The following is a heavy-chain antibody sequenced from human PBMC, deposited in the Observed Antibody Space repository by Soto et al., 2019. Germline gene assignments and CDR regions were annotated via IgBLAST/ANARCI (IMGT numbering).Heavy chain of an antibody. Sequence: QVQLQESGPGLVKPSQTLSLTCTVSGGSMNSGGYCWSWIRQHPGEGLEWIGCISYGGTTSYNPSLKSRATISVDTSKNQFSRKLTSVTAADTAVYYCSRGILVWGQGTLITVSS. CDR3: SRGILV. D-gene: IGHD2-15*01. CDR2: ISYGGTT. V-gene: IGHV4-31*03. CDR1: GGSMNSGGYC. J-gene: IGHJ4*02.